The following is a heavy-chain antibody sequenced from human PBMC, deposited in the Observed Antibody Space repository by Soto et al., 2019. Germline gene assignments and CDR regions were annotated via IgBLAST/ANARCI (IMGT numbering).Heavy chain of an antibody. D-gene: IGHD3-22*01. V-gene: IGHV3-33*01. J-gene: IGHJ3*02. CDR3: SRVNDRRGGAFDI. Sequence: QVQLVESGGGVVQPGRSLRLSCAASGFTFSSYGMHWVRQAPGKGLECVAVIWDDGSNKYYAESVKGRFTISRDNSKNTLYLQMNSLRAEDTAVYYCSRVNDRRGGAFDIWGQGTMVTVSS. CDR2: IWDDGSNK. CDR1: GFTFSSYG.